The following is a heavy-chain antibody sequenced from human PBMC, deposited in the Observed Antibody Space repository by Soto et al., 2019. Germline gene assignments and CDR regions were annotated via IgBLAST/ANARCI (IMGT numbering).Heavy chain of an antibody. CDR3: ARGHSTSPNWFDP. J-gene: IGHJ5*02. D-gene: IGHD6-13*01. V-gene: IGHV3-7*03. CDR2: IKVDGSAK. CDR1: GYTFSNYW. Sequence: GGSLRLSCVASGYTFSNYWMSWVRQAPGKGLEWVANIKVDGSAKYYVDSVKGRFTISRDNGKNSLYLQMNSLRAEDTAVYYCARGHSTSPNWFDPWGQGXLVTVYS.